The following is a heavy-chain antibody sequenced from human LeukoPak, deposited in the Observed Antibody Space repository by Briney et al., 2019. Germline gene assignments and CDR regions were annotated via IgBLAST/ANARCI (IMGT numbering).Heavy chain of an antibody. CDR3: ARAKYGFPRWFDP. J-gene: IGHJ5*02. D-gene: IGHD4-17*01. CDR1: GGSFSGYY. Sequence: SSETLSLTCAVYGGSFSGYYWSWIRQPPGKGLEWIGEINHSGSTNYNPSLKSRVTISVDTSKNQFSLKLSSVTAADTAVYYCARAKYGFPRWFDPWGQGTLVTVSS. CDR2: INHSGST. V-gene: IGHV4-34*01.